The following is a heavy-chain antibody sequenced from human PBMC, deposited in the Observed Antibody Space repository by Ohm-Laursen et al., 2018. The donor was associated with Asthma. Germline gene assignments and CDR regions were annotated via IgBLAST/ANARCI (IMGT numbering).Heavy chain of an antibody. Sequence: TLSLTCIVFNGSVRGHYWTWVRQPPGRELEWIAYMSSNGGANYSPSLRSRVTLSTDTSTNQVSLRLSSVTAADTAVYFCARLDWAQSMFDAWGQGSLVTVSS. V-gene: IGHV4-59*02. J-gene: IGHJ5*02. CDR2: MSSNGGA. CDR3: ARLDWAQSMFDA. CDR1: NGSVRGHY. D-gene: IGHD3-9*01.